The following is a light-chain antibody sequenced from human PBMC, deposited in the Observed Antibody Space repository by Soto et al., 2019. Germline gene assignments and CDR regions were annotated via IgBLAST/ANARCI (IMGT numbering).Light chain of an antibody. CDR1: SSNIGGNS. V-gene: IGLV1-51*01. J-gene: IGLJ1*01. Sequence: QSVLTQPPSVSGTPGQGVTISCSGSSSNIGGNSVSWYQQLPGTAPKLLIYDDNKRPSGIPDRFPGSKSGTSATLGITGFQTGDEADYYCGSWDSSLSAYVFGTGTKLTVL. CDR3: GSWDSSLSAYV. CDR2: DDN.